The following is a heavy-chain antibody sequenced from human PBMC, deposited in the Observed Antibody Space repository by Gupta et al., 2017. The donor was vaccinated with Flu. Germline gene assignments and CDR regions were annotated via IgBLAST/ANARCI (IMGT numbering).Heavy chain of an antibody. J-gene: IGHJ4*02. CDR3: ARGTYSSSWSTNFDS. D-gene: IGHD6-13*01. Sequence: SSYFWTWIRQSPGKGLEWIGEINRSGGTNYNPSLKSRVTISVDTSQNQFSLKLSSVTAADTAVYYCARGTYSSSWSTNFDSWGQGTLVTVSS. V-gene: IGHV4-34*01. CDR1: SSYF. CDR2: INRSGGT.